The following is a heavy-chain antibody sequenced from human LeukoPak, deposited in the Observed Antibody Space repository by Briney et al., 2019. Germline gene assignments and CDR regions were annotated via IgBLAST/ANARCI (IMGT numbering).Heavy chain of an antibody. J-gene: IGHJ6*03. CDR1: GGSISSSSYY. CDR2: IYYSGST. D-gene: IGHD1-1*01. Sequence: SETLSLTCTVSGGSISSSSYYWGWIRQPPGKGLEWIGSIYYSGSTNYNPSLKSRVTMSVDTSKNQFSLKLSSVTAADTAVYYCARLVPVEPGYYYYMDVWGKGTTVTVSS. CDR3: ARLVPVEPGYYYYMDV. V-gene: IGHV4-39*07.